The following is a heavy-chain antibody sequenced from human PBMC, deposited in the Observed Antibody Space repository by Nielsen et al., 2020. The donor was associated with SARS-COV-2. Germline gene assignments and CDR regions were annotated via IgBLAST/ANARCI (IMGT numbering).Heavy chain of an antibody. D-gene: IGHD2-2*01. CDR2: IKQFGSEK. V-gene: IGHV3-7*03. Sequence: GESLKISCAASGFTFSSYWMSWVRQAPGKGLEWVANIKQFGSEKYYVDSVKGRFTISRDNAKSSLFLQMNNLRAEDTAVYYCTREPAAIRSDYWGQGTLVTVSS. J-gene: IGHJ4*02. CDR3: TREPAAIRSDY. CDR1: GFTFSSYW.